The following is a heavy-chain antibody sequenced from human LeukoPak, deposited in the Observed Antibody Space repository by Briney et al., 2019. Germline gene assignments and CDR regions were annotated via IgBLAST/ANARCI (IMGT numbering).Heavy chain of an antibody. Sequence: SETLSLTCTVSGGSISSSSYYWGWIRQPPGKGLEWIGSIYYSGSTYYNPSLKSRVTISVDTSKNQFSLELSSVTAADTAVYYCARQLGYYDFWSGYYTGNYFDYWGQGTLVTVSS. V-gene: IGHV4-39*01. J-gene: IGHJ4*02. CDR2: IYYSGST. CDR1: GGSISSSSYY. CDR3: ARQLGYYDFWSGYYTGNYFDY. D-gene: IGHD3-3*01.